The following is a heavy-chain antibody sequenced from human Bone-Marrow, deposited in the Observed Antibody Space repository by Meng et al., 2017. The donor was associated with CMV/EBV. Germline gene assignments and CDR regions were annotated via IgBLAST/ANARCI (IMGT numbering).Heavy chain of an antibody. CDR1: GFTFSSYS. CDR3: ARRRVDTAMLGVDY. D-gene: IGHD5-18*01. J-gene: IGHJ4*02. V-gene: IGHV3-21*01. Sequence: GGPLRLSCAASGFTFSSYSMNWVRQAPGKGLEWVSSISSSSSYIYYADSVKGRFTISRDNAKNSLYLQMNSLRAEDTAVYYCARRRVDTAMLGVDYWGQGTLVTVSS. CDR2: ISSSSSYI.